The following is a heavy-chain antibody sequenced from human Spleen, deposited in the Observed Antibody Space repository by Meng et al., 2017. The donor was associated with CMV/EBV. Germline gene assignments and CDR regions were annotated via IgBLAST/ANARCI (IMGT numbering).Heavy chain of an antibody. CDR2: MNPNSGNT. J-gene: IGHJ6*02. CDR1: GYTFTGYY. V-gene: IGHV1-8*02. CDR3: ARGVLRAPYYDYYNGMDV. D-gene: IGHD3-16*01. Sequence: ASVKVSCKASGYTFTGYYMHWARQAPGQGLEWMGWMNPNSGNTGYAQKFQGRVTMTRDTSTTTAYMELSSLRSEDTAVYYCARGVLRAPYYDYYNGMDVWGQGTTVTVSS.